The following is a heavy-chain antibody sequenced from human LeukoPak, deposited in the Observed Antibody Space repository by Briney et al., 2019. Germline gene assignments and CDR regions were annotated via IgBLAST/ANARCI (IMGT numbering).Heavy chain of an antibody. CDR3: ARRYGSGSSLDY. CDR1: GGSISSGDYY. V-gene: IGHV4-30-4*01. D-gene: IGHD3-10*01. CDR2: IYYSGST. J-gene: IGHJ4*02. Sequence: SETLSLACTVSGGSISSGDYYWSWIRQPPGKGLEWIGYIYYSGSTYYNPSLRSRVTISVDTSKNQFSLKLSSVTAADTAVYYCARRYGSGSSLDYWGQGTLVTVSS.